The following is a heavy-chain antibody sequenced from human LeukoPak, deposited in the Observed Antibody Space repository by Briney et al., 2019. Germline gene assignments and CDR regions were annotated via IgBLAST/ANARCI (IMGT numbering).Heavy chain of an antibody. CDR1: GFAFSSYW. CDR2: IKLDGSEK. V-gene: IGHV3-7*01. J-gene: IGHJ4*02. Sequence: GGSLRLSCAASGFAFSSYWMTWVRQAPGKGLEWVANIKLDGSEKYYVDSVTGRFTISRDNAKNSLYLQMNSLRADDSAVYYCARSGSAAGTLRGRNDYWGQGTLVTVSP. CDR3: ARSGSAAGTLRGRNDY. D-gene: IGHD6-25*01.